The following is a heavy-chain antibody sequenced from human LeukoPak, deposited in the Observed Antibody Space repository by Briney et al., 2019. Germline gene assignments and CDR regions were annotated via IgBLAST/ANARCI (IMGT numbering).Heavy chain of an antibody. CDR2: IYTAGST. V-gene: IGHV3-53*01. D-gene: IGHD3-22*01. CDR1: GFTVSSKY. Sequence: PGGSLRLSCAASGFTVSSKYMSWVRQAPGKGLEWVSVIYTAGSTHYADSVKGRFTISRDNSKNTLYLQMSSLRAEDTAMYYCATAAYDTGSYIVNHDYWGQGTLVTVSS. J-gene: IGHJ4*02. CDR3: ATAAYDTGSYIVNHDY.